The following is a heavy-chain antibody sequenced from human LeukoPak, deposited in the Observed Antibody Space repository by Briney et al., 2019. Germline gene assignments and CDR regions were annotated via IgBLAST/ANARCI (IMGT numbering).Heavy chain of an antibody. CDR1: GYTFTSYG. Sequence: GASVKVSCEASGYTFTSYGISWVRQAPGQGLEWMGRISAYNGNTNYAQKLQGRVTMTTDTSTSTAYMELRSLRSDGTAVYYCAREGLSYYYDSSGYFDYWGQGTLVTVSS. D-gene: IGHD3-22*01. V-gene: IGHV1-18*01. CDR2: ISAYNGNT. CDR3: AREGLSYYYDSSGYFDY. J-gene: IGHJ4*02.